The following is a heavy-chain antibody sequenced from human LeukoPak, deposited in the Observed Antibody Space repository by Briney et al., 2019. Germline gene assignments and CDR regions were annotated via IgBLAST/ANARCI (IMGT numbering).Heavy chain of an antibody. J-gene: IGHJ4*02. D-gene: IGHD2-2*01. Sequence: SVKVSCKASGGTFSSYAISWVRQAPGQGLEWMGGIIPIFGTANYAQKFQGRVTIAADESTSTAYMELSSLRSEDTAVYYCARESSSTSCPFDYWGQGTLVTVSS. CDR1: GGTFSSYA. V-gene: IGHV1-69*13. CDR2: IIPIFGTA. CDR3: ARESSSTSCPFDY.